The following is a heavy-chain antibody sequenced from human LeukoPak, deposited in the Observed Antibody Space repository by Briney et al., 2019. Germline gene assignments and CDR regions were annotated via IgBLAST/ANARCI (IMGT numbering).Heavy chain of an antibody. CDR3: ARERTTISSTDSYFDP. D-gene: IGHD4-11*01. J-gene: IGHJ5*02. CDR1: GFTFSSSW. V-gene: IGHV3-7*01. Sequence: GGSLRLSCLASGFTFSSSWMSWDRQAPGKGLAWVANIKEDGSEKYYVDSVKGRFTISRDNAKNSLYLQMNSLGADDTAVYFCARERTTISSTDSYFDPWGQGTLVTVSS. CDR2: IKEDGSEK.